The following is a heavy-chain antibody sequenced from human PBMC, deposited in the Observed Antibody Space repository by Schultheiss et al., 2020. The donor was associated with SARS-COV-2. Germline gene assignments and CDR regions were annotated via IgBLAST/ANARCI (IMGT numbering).Heavy chain of an antibody. CDR3: ARVRGRGARYYFDY. V-gene: IGHV4-39*07. Sequence: SETLSLTCTVSGGSISSSSYYWGWIRQPPGKGLEWIGSIYYSGSTYYNPSLKSRVTISVDTSKNQFSLKLSSVTAADTAVYYCARVRGRGARYYFDYWGQGTLVTVSS. CDR1: GGSISSSSYY. CDR2: IYYSGST. J-gene: IGHJ4*02. D-gene: IGHD1-26*01.